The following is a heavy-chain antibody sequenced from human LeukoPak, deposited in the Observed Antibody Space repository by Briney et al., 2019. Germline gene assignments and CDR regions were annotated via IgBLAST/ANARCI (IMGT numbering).Heavy chain of an antibody. CDR2: IKQGGSEK. J-gene: IGHJ3*02. D-gene: IGHD2-2*01. V-gene: IGHV3-7*03. Sequence: GGSLRLSCAASGFTFSSYWMSWVRQAPGKGLEWVANIKQGGSEKYYVDSVKGRFTISRDNAKNSLYLQMNSLRAEDTAVYYCAASLGYCSSTSCWSDAFDIWGQGTMVTVSS. CDR3: AASLGYCSSTSCWSDAFDI. CDR1: GFTFSSYW.